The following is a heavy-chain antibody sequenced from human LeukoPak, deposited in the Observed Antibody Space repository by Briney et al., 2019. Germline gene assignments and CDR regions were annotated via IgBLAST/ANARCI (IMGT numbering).Heavy chain of an antibody. D-gene: IGHD5-18*01. CDR1: GGSFSCYY. V-gene: IGHV4-34*01. CDR3: ARAPVGYSFGYRGTHFDY. J-gene: IGHJ4*02. Sequence: PSETLSLTCAVYGGSFSCYYWSWIRQPPGKGLEWIGEINEGGSTNDNPSLESRISISVDTSKNQVSLTLTSLTAADTAVYYCARAPVGYSFGYRGTHFDYWGQGILVTVSS. CDR2: INEGGST.